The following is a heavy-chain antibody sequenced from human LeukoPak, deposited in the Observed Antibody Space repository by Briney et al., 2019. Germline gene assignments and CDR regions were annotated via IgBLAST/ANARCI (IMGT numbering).Heavy chain of an antibody. Sequence: ASVKVSCMASGYNFTGYYIHWVRQAPGQGLEWMGWINPTSGGTKYAQKFQGRVTMTWDTSISTAYMDLSRLRSDDTAVYFCARDPPRVGAPDYWGQGTLLTVSS. CDR1: GYNFTGYY. V-gene: IGHV1-2*02. CDR2: INPTSGGT. D-gene: IGHD1-26*01. CDR3: ARDPPRVGAPDY. J-gene: IGHJ4*02.